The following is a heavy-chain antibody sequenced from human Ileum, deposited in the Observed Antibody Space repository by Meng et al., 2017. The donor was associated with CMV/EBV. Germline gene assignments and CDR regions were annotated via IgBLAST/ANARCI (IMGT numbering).Heavy chain of an antibody. D-gene: IGHD1-1*01. CDR2: IYRDGTN. Sequence: QVQLQESGPRLVKPSGTLSLTCAVSGDSISSNNWWSWVRLSPGEGLEWIGDIYRDGTNNYNPSLKSRVTMSVDKSKNQFSLRLNSLTAADTAVYYCARGTPNFGFDYWGQGTLVTVSS. J-gene: IGHJ4*02. CDR1: GDSISSNNW. V-gene: IGHV4-4*02. CDR3: ARGTPNFGFDY.